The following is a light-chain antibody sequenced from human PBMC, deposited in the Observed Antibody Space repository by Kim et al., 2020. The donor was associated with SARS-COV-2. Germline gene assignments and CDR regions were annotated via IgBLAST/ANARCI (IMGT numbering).Light chain of an antibody. V-gene: IGKV3-15*01. Sequence: EIVMTQSPATLSVSPGERATLSCRASQSVSSNLAWYQQKPGQAPRLLIYGASTRDTGIPARFSGSGSGTEFTLTISSLQSEDFAVYYCQQYNNWPRTFCQGTKVDIK. CDR1: QSVSSN. CDR2: GAS. J-gene: IGKJ1*01. CDR3: QQYNNWPRT.